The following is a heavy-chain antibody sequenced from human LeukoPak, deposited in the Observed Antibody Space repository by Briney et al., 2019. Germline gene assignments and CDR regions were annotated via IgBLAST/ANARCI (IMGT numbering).Heavy chain of an antibody. CDR3: ATFLGAAHPGY. CDR2: IGSSSSYI. D-gene: IGHD6-6*01. J-gene: IGHJ4*02. Sequence: PGGSLRLSCSASGFTFSSYTMNWVRQAPGKGLEYVSSIGSSSSYIYYADSVKGRFTVSRDNAKNSLYLQMNSLRAEDTALYYCATFLGAAHPGYWGQGTLVTVSS. V-gene: IGHV3-21*01. CDR1: GFTFSSYT.